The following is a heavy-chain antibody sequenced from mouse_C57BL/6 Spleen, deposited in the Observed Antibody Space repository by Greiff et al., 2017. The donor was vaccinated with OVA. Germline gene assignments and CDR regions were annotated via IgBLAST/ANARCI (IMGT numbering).Heavy chain of an antibody. CDR2: IYPSDSET. Sequence: QVQLKQPGAELVRPGSSVKLSCKASGYTFTSYWMDWVKQRPGQGLEWIGNIYPSDSETHYNQKFKDKATLTVDKSSSTAYMQLSSLTSEDSAVYYCARGGLLRYFDYWGQGTTLTVSS. V-gene: IGHV1-61*01. J-gene: IGHJ2*01. CDR3: ARGGLLRYFDY. D-gene: IGHD2-3*01. CDR1: GYTFTSYW.